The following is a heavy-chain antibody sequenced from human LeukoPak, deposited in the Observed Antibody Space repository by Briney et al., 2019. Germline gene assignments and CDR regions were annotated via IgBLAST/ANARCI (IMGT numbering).Heavy chain of an antibody. J-gene: IGHJ3*02. CDR2: ISGSGGST. D-gene: IGHD4-23*01. CDR1: GFTFSSYA. CDR3: AKDHYGGNPEGAFDI. V-gene: IGHV3-23*01. Sequence: GGSLRLSCAASGFTFSSYAMSWARQAPGKGLEWVSAISGSGGSTYYADSVKGRFTISRDNFKNTLYLQMNSLRAEDTAVYYCAKDHYGGNPEGAFDIWGQGTMVTVSS.